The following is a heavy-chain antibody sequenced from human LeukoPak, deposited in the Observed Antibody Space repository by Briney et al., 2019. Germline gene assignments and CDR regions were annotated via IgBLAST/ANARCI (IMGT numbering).Heavy chain of an antibody. CDR1: GFTLSRYW. V-gene: IGHV3-7*01. CDR2: IKQDGSEK. Sequence: AGGSLRLSCAASGFTLSRYWMSWVRQAPGKGLEWVANIKQDGSEKYYVDSVKGRFTISRDNAKNSLYLQMNSLRAEDTAVFYCASLGYCSGGSCFYGMDVWGQGTTVIVSS. CDR3: ASLGYCSGGSCFYGMDV. J-gene: IGHJ6*02. D-gene: IGHD2-15*01.